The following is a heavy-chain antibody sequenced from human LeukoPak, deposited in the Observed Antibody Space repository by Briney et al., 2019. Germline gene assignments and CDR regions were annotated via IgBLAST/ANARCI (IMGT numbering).Heavy chain of an antibody. V-gene: IGHV1-46*01. Sequence: ASVKVSCKASGYTFTSYYMHWVRQAPGQGLEWMGIINPSGGSTSYAQKFQGRVTMTRDTSISTAYMELSSLRSDDTAVYYCARGYCSGDCFTLFDYWGQGTLVTVSS. D-gene: IGHD2-21*02. CDR2: INPSGGST. J-gene: IGHJ4*02. CDR3: ARGYCSGDCFTLFDY. CDR1: GYTFTSYY.